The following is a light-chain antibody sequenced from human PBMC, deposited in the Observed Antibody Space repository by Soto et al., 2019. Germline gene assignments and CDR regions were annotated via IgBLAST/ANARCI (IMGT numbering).Light chain of an antibody. Sequence: DIQMTQSPSSLSASVGDRVTITCRASQSISSYLNWYQQKPGKAPKLLIYAASSLQSGVPSRFSGSGSGTDFTLTISSLQPEDFATYYCQQSYSTPQTFDQGTKVESK. V-gene: IGKV1-39*01. CDR2: AAS. CDR3: QQSYSTPQT. CDR1: QSISSY. J-gene: IGKJ1*01.